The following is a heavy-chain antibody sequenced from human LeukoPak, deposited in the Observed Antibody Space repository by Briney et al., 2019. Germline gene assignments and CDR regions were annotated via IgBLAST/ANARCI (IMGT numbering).Heavy chain of an antibody. CDR3: AKDPARTYYFDY. V-gene: IGHV3-23*01. Sequence: GGSLRLSCAASGFTFSSYAMSWVRQAPGKGLEWVSAISGSGGSTYYADSVKGRFTISRDNSKNTLYLQMNSLRAEDAAVYYCAKDPARTYYFDYWGQGTLVTISS. D-gene: IGHD6-6*01. CDR1: GFTFSSYA. CDR2: ISGSGGST. J-gene: IGHJ4*02.